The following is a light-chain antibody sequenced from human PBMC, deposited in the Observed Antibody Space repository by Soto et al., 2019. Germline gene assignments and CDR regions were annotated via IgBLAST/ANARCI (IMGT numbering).Light chain of an antibody. CDR1: QSVSSN. J-gene: IGKJ3*01. Sequence: TVPPGDRAPLSCRASQSVSSNLAWYQQKPGQAPRLIIYGASTRATGIPDRFSGSGYGTDFNLTISILEPEDFAVYYCQEYNYWLFTFGALAKVDIK. CDR2: GAS. CDR3: QEYNYWLFT. V-gene: IGKV3D-15*01.